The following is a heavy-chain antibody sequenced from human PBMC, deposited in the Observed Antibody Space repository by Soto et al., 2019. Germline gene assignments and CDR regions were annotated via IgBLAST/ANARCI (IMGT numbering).Heavy chain of an antibody. J-gene: IGHJ3*01. CDR3: AREEGYCNGGPCYRGAFDF. V-gene: IGHV3-21*02. D-gene: IGHD2-15*01. CDR2: IGNSNNPT. CDR1: GFTFSDYS. Sequence: EVQLVESGGGLVKPGGSPRLSCAASGFTFSDYSMLWVRQAPGKGLEWLAFIGNSNNPTFYADSVRGRFPISRDNPKNSVYLQMNSLREEDTAVYFCAREEGYCNGGPCYRGAFDFWGQGTIVTVSS.